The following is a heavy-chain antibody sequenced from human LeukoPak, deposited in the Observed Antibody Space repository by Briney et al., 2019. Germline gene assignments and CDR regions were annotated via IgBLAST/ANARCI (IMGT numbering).Heavy chain of an antibody. D-gene: IGHD3-3*01. Sequence: SETLSLTCTVSGGSISNYYWSWIRQPPGKGLEWIGYIYYSGSTNYNPSLKSRVTISVDTSKNQFSLKLSSVTAADTAVYYCARATRVLRFLEWLFEGFDPWGQGTLVTVSS. CDR3: ARATRVLRFLEWLFEGFDP. CDR1: GGSISNYY. CDR2: IYYSGST. J-gene: IGHJ5*02. V-gene: IGHV4-59*08.